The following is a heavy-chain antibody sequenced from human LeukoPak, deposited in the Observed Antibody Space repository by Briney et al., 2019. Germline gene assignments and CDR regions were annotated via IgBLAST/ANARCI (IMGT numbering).Heavy chain of an antibody. CDR2: ISYDGSNK. D-gene: IGHD6-19*01. V-gene: IGHV3-30*18. CDR3: AKGSRSSGWYYFDY. Sequence: GRSLRLSCAASGFTFSSYGMHWVRQAPGKGLEWGAVISYDGSNKYYADSVKGRFTISRDNYKHTLYLQMTSLRAEATAVYYCAKGSRSSGWYYFDYWGQGTLVTVSS. CDR1: GFTFSSYG. J-gene: IGHJ4*02.